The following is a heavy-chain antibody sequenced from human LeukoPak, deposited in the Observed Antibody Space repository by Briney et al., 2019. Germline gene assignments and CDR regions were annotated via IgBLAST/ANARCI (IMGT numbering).Heavy chain of an antibody. CDR1: GFTFSSYG. Sequence: HPGGSLRLSCAASGFTFSSYGMHWVRQAPGKGLEWVAVIPYDGSNSYYADSVKGRFTISKDNAKNTVYLQMNNLRAEDTAVYYCVSFYETYWGRGTLVSVSS. D-gene: IGHD2-2*01. V-gene: IGHV3-30*03. CDR2: IPYDGSNS. J-gene: IGHJ4*02. CDR3: VSFYETY.